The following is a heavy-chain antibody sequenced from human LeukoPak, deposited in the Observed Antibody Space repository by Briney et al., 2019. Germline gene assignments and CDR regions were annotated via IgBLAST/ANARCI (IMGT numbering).Heavy chain of an antibody. CDR3: ARGNYNYYYYYYMDV. J-gene: IGHJ6*03. Sequence: MTSETLSLTCTVSGYSISSGYYWGWIRQPPGKGLEWIGSIYHSGSTYYNPSLKSRVTISVDTSKNQFSLKLSSVTAADTAVYYCARGNYNYYYYYYMDVWGKGTTVTVSS. CDR2: IYHSGST. CDR1: GYSISSGYY. V-gene: IGHV4-38-2*02. D-gene: IGHD1-7*01.